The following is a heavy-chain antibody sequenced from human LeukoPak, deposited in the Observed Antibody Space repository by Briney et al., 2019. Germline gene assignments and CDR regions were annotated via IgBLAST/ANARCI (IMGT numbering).Heavy chain of an antibody. CDR3: VVVVAALGYYFDY. V-gene: IGHV4-30-4*01. CDR2: IYYSGST. J-gene: IGHJ4*02. CDR1: GGSISSGDYS. Sequence: PSETLSLTCTVSGGSISSGDYSWSWIRQPPGKGLEWIGYIYYSGSTYYNPSLKSRVTISVDTSKNQFSLKLSSVTAADTAVYYCVVVVAALGYYFDYWGQGTLVTVSS. D-gene: IGHD2-15*01.